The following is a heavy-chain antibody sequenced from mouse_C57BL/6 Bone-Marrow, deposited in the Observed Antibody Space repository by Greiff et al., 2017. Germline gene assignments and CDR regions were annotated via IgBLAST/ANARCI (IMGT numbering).Heavy chain of an antibody. J-gene: IGHJ4*01. CDR2: INYDGSST. V-gene: IGHV5-16*01. CDR1: GFTFSDYY. D-gene: IGHD2-4*01. Sequence: EVNLVESEGGLVQPGSSMKLSCTASGFTFSDYYMAWVRQVPEKGLEWVANINYDGSSTYYLDSLKSRFIISRDNAKNILYLQMSSLKSEDTATYYCARIYYDYDGGVRYAMDYWGQGTSVTVSS. CDR3: ARIYYDYDGGVRYAMDY.